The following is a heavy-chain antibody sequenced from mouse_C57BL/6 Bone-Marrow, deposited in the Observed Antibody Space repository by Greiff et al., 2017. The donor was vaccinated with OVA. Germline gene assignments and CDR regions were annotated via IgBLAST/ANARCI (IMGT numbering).Heavy chain of an antibody. CDR1: GFSLTSYG. J-gene: IGHJ3*01. V-gene: IGHV2-2*01. CDR3: ARDSHYGNYLSWFAY. Sequence: QVQLKESGPGLVQPSQSLSITCTVSGFSLTSYGVHWVRQSPGKGLEWLGVIWSGGSTDYNAAFISRLSISKDNSKSQVFFKMNSLQADDTAIYYWARDSHYGNYLSWFAYWGQGTLVTVSA. CDR2: IWSGGST. D-gene: IGHD2-1*01.